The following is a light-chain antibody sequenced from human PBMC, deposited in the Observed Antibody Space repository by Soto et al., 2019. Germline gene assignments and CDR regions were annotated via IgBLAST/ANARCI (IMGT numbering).Light chain of an antibody. J-gene: IGLJ7*01. V-gene: IGLV2-23*02. Sequence: QSVLTQPASVSGSPGQSITISCTGTSRDVGSHNLVSWYQQHPGQAHKLMIYEVSKRRLGFSARFSASKSGNTAYLTISGLQAEDEADYYCCSYGGSRAVFGGGTQLTVL. CDR3: CSYGGSRAV. CDR2: EVS. CDR1: SRDVGSHNL.